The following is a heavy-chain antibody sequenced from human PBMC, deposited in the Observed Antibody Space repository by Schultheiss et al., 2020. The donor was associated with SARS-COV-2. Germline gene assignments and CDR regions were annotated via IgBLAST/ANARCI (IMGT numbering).Heavy chain of an antibody. CDR1: GGSFSGYY. CDR2: INHSGST. J-gene: IGHJ6*02. Sequence: SETLSLTCAVYGGSFSGYYWSWIRQPPGKGLEWIGEINHSGSTNYNPSLKSRVTISVDTSKNQFSLKLSSVTAADTAVYYCARDRNIAAASSYYYYGMDVWGQGTTVTVSS. CDR3: ARDRNIAAASSYYYYGMDV. D-gene: IGHD6-13*01. V-gene: IGHV4-34*01.